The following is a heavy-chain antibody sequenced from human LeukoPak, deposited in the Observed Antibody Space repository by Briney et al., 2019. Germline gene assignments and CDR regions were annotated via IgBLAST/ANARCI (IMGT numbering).Heavy chain of an antibody. J-gene: IGHJ5*02. D-gene: IGHD1-1*01. V-gene: IGHV4-39*01. CDR3: VLEPSGFDP. Sequence: KTSETLSLTCTVSGGSISSSSYYWGWIRQPPGKGLEWIGSIYYSGSTYYNPSLKSRVTISVDTSKNQFSLKLSSVTAADTAVYYCVLEPSGFDPWGQGTLVTVSS. CDR1: GGSISSSSYY. CDR2: IYYSGST.